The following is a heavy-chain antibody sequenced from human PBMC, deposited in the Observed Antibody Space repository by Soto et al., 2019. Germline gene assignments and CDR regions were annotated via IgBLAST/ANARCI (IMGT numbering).Heavy chain of an antibody. D-gene: IGHD5-18*01. CDR1: GGSISSYY. CDR3: ARLGYYNWFDP. J-gene: IGHJ5*02. CDR2: IYYSGST. V-gene: IGHV4-59*08. Sequence: SETLSLTCTVSGGSISSYYWSWIRQPPGKGLEWIGNIYYSGSTNYNPSLKSRVTISVDTSKNQFSLKLSSVTAADTAVYYCARLGYYNWFDPWGQGTLVTVSS.